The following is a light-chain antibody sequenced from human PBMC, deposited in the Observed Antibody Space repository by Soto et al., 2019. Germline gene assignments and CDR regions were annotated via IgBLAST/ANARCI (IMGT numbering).Light chain of an antibody. Sequence: EIVLTQSPGTLSLSPGERATLSCRASQSVSSSYLAWYQQKPGQAPRLLIYGASSRATGIPDRFSGSGSGTDFTLTIRRLEPGDFAVYYCQQYGSSPRFTFGPGTKVDIK. CDR2: GAS. J-gene: IGKJ3*01. CDR1: QSVSSSY. CDR3: QQYGSSPRFT. V-gene: IGKV3-20*01.